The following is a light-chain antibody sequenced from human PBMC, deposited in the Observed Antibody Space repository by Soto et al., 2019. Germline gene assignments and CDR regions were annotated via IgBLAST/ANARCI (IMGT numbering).Light chain of an antibody. Sequence: ETVLTQSPATLSVSPGERATLSCRASQSVASYLAWYQQKPGQGPRLLIYGASTRATGIPARFSGSGSGTEFTLTITSLESEDFAVYYCQQYSSWPPSTFGQGTKVEIK. CDR3: QQYSSWPPST. CDR2: GAS. CDR1: QSVASY. V-gene: IGKV3-15*01. J-gene: IGKJ1*01.